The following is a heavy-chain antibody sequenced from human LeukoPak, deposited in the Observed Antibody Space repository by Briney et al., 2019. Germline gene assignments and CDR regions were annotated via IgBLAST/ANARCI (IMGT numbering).Heavy chain of an antibody. CDR3: ARVAAPNYYDSSGQIPYYYYYYMDV. CDR1: GGSFSGYY. V-gene: IGHV4-34*01. CDR2: INHSGST. Sequence: PSETLSLTCAVYGGSFSGYYWSWIRQPPGKGLEWIGEINHSGSTNYNPSLKSRVTISVDTSKNQFSLKLSSVTAADTAVYYCARVAAPNYYDSSGQIPYYYYYYMDVWGKGTTVTVSS. J-gene: IGHJ6*03. D-gene: IGHD3-22*01.